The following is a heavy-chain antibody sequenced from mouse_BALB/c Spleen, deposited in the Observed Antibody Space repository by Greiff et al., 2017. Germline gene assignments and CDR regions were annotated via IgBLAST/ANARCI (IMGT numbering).Heavy chain of an antibody. V-gene: IGHV5-12-1*01. CDR3: ARLWSYYFDY. J-gene: IGHJ2*01. CDR2: ISSGGGST. D-gene: IGHD1-1*02. CDR1: GFAFSSYD. Sequence: EVQGVESGGGLVKPGGSLKLSCAASGFAFSSYDMSWVRQTPEKRLEWVAYISSGGGSTYYPDTVKGRFTISRDNAKNTLYLQMSSLKSEDTAMYYCARLWSYYFDYWGQGTTLTVSS.